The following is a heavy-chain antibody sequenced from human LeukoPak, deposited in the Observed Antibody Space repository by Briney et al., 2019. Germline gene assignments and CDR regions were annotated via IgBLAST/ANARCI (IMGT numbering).Heavy chain of an antibody. Sequence: GGSLRLSCAVSGFTFNDYAVNWIRQAPGKGLEWVSFISGDGGSTYYADSVRGRFTISRDSAKNSLFLQVDRLRAEDTAVYYCTRDGPGRTGRNDYWGQGTVVTVSS. V-gene: IGHV3-43*02. CDR1: GFTFNDYA. CDR2: ISGDGGST. CDR3: TRDGPGRTGRNDY. J-gene: IGHJ4*02. D-gene: IGHD1-14*01.